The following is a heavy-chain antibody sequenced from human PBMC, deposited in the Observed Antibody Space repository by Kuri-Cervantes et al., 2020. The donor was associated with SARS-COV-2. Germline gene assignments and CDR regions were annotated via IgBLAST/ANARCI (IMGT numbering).Heavy chain of an antibody. CDR3: ARDRYSSSPARYYYYYYMDV. D-gene: IGHD6-6*01. CDR1: GFTFSSYS. Sequence: GESLKISCAASGFTFSSYSMNWVRQAPGKGLEWVSSISSSSSYIYYADSVKGRFTISRDNSKNTLYLQMNSLRAEDTAVYYCARDRYSSSPARYYYYYYMDVWGKGTTVTVSS. V-gene: IGHV3-21*01. CDR2: ISSSSSYI. J-gene: IGHJ6*03.